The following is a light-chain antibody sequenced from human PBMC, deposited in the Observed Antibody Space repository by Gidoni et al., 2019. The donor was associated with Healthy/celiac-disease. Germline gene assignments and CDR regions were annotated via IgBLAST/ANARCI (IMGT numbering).Light chain of an antibody. CDR1: SSDVGGYNY. V-gene: IGLV2-14*01. J-gene: IGLJ3*02. Sequence: QSALPQPASVSGSPGQSSTISCTGTSSDVGGYNYVSWYQQHPGKAPKLMIYEVSNRPSGVSNRFSGSKSGNTASLTISGLQAEDEADYYCSSYTSSSRVFGGGTKLTVL. CDR3: SSYTSSSRV. CDR2: EVS.